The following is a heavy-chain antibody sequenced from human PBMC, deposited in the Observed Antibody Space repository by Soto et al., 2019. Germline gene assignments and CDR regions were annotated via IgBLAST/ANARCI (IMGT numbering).Heavy chain of an antibody. D-gene: IGHD2-15*01. CDR3: TGYIGGWGAY. CDR1: GFTFSNFW. V-gene: IGHV3-74*01. J-gene: IGHJ4*02. CDR2: INEDGRII. Sequence: EVQLVESGGGLVQPGGSLRLSCAASGFTFSNFWMHWVRQVPGKGLMWVSRINEDGRIINYADSVKGRFTISRDNARDTVFLEINGLRAGDTAIYYSTGYIGGWGAYWGQGALVTVSS.